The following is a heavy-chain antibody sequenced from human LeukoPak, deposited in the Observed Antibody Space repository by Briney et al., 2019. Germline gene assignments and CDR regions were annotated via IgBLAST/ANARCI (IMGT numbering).Heavy chain of an antibody. CDR1: GFTFSSYG. CDR2: ISGSGGST. Sequence: PGGSVRLSCAASGFTFSSYGMSWVRQAPGKGLEWVSSISGSGGSTYYADSVKGRFTISRDNSKNTLYLQMNSLRAEDRAVYYCAKDWTGTKPFDLWGRGTLVTVSS. CDR3: AKDWTGTKPFDL. D-gene: IGHD3/OR15-3a*01. V-gene: IGHV3-23*01. J-gene: IGHJ2*01.